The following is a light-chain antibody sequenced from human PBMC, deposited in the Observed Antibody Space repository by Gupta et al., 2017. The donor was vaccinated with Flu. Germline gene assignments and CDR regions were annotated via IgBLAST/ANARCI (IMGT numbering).Light chain of an antibody. J-gene: IGKJ5*01. CDR1: QSISKK. CDR3: QQYYNWPPIT. CDR2: DAS. V-gene: IGKV3-15*01. Sequence: EIVMTQSPATLSVSPGERATLSCRASQSISKKLDWYQQKPGQAPRFLIYDASTRATGVPARFSGSGSGTEFTLTISSLQSEDFAVYYCQQYYNWPPITFGQGTRLEIK.